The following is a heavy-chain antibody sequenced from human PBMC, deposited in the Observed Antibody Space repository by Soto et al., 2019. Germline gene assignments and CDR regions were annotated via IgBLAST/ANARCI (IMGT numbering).Heavy chain of an antibody. J-gene: IGHJ6*03. Sequence: GGSLRLFCAASGFTFSSYGMHWVRQAPSKGLEWVAVIWYDGSNKYYADSVKGRFTISRDNSKNTLYLQMNSLRAEYTAVYYCAREGDYGDYYYYMDVWGKGTTVTVSS. V-gene: IGHV3-33*01. CDR2: IWYDGSNK. CDR3: AREGDYGDYYYYMDV. D-gene: IGHD4-17*01. CDR1: GFTFSSYG.